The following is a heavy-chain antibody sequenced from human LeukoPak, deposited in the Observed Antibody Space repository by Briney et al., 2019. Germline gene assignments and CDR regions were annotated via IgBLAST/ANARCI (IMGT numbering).Heavy chain of an antibody. D-gene: IGHD6-13*01. Sequence: ASVRVSCKASGYAFTSYGISWVRRAPGQGLEWMGWISADNSNTNYAQNFRGRLTMTTDTLTNTVYMDLRSLRFDDTAVYYWARDLGIPDYYGQGTLVTVSS. CDR3: ARDLGIPDY. CDR1: GYAFTSYG. J-gene: IGHJ4*02. CDR2: ISADNSNT. V-gene: IGHV1-18*01.